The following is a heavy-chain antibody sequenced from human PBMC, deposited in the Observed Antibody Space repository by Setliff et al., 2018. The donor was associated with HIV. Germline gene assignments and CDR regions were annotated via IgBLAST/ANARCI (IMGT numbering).Heavy chain of an antibody. CDR2: IYYTGST. J-gene: IGHJ6*03. Sequence: PSETLSLTCTVSGTSINSHYWSWIRQTPGKGLQWIGLIYYTGSTNYNPSLKSRVIMSVDTSRNQFSLKLSSVTAADTAVYYCARGHDNKYYYLYYMDVWGKGTTVTVSS. CDR1: GTSINSHY. CDR3: ARGHDNKYYYLYYMDV. D-gene: IGHD5-12*01. V-gene: IGHV4-59*08.